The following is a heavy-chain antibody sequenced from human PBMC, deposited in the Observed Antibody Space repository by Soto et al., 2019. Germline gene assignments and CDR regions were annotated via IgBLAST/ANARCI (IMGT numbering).Heavy chain of an antibody. V-gene: IGHV5-10-1*01. CDR2: IDPSDSYT. Sequence: PGESLKISCQGSGYSFTSYWISWVRQMPGKGLEWMGRIDPSDSYTNYSPSFQGHVTISADKSISTAYLQWSSLKASDTAMYYCAREDLYSYGSMVFDYWGQGTLVTVSS. CDR3: AREDLYSYGSMVFDY. CDR1: GYSFTSYW. J-gene: IGHJ4*02. D-gene: IGHD5-18*01.